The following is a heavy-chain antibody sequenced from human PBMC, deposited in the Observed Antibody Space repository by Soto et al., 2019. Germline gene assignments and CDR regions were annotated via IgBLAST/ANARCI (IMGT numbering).Heavy chain of an antibody. J-gene: IGHJ6*01. V-gene: IGHV4-59*01. D-gene: IGHD6-13*01. CDR2: IYYSGST. CDR1: GGSISSYY. CDR3: ARDLFISSSDLLAAAGPGGMDV. Sequence: SETLSLTCTVSGGSISSYYWSWIRQPQGQGLEWIGYIYYSGSTNYNPSLKSRATISVDTCKNQFSLRLSSVTAADTAVYYCARDLFISSSDLLAAAGPGGMDVWGQWATVTVS.